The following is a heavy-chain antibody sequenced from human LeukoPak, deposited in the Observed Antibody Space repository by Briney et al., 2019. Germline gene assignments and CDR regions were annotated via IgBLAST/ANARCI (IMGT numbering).Heavy chain of an antibody. V-gene: IGHV3-15*01. Sequence: GGSLRLSCVASGFTFFTHPMNWVRQAPGKGLEWVGRIKSKADAGTTEYAAPVKGRFTISRDDSKNTVYLQMNSLKTEDTAVYYCTTEGLPGSFDYWGQGTLVTVSS. CDR2: IKSKADAGTT. CDR3: TTEGLPGSFDY. CDR1: GFTFFTHP. D-gene: IGHD4-11*01. J-gene: IGHJ4*02.